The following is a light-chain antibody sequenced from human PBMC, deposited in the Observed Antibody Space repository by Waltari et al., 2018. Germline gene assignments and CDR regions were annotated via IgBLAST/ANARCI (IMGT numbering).Light chain of an antibody. J-gene: IGKJ3*01. V-gene: IGKV1-39*01. CDR2: TVS. Sequence: DIQMTQSPSSLSASVGDRVTIGCRATRNITRYLNWYQQKPGKAPNLLIHTVSKLHSGVPSRFSGSGSGTDFTLAISSPQPEDFASYYCQQSYDYPFTFGPGTTVDLK. CDR1: RNITRY. CDR3: QQSYDYPFT.